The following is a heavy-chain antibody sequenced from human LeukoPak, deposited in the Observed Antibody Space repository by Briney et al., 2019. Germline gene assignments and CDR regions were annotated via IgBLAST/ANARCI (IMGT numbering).Heavy chain of an antibody. Sequence: PSETLSLTCTVSGGSISSSSYYWGWIRQPPGKGLEWIGRIYYSGSTYYNPSLKSRVTISVDTSKNQLSLKLSSVTAAATAVYYCAREPGFDSSGYLNWFDPWGQGTLVTVSS. CDR2: IYYSGST. CDR1: GGSISSSSYY. CDR3: AREPGFDSSGYLNWFDP. D-gene: IGHD3-22*01. V-gene: IGHV4-39*07. J-gene: IGHJ5*02.